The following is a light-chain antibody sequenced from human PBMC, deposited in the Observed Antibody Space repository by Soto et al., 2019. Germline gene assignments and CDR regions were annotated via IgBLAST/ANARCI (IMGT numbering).Light chain of an antibody. CDR2: EVS. J-gene: IGLJ1*01. Sequence: QSALTQPPSASGSVGQSVTISCTGASCDVGAYNYVSWYQQHPGKAPKLMIYEVSKRPSGVPDRFSGSKSGYTASLTVSGLQAEDEADYYCSSHAGNNNYVFGTGTKVTVL. CDR1: SCDVGAYNY. CDR3: SSHAGNNNYV. V-gene: IGLV2-8*01.